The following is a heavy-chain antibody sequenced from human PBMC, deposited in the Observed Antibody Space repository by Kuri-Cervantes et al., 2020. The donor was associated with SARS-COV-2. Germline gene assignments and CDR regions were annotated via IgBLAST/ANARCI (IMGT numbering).Heavy chain of an antibody. CDR3: AKDCGGACYLDY. V-gene: IGHV3-30*18. D-gene: IGHD2-21*02. CDR1: GFTFSSYG. J-gene: IGHJ4*02. CDR2: ISYDESNK. Sequence: GGSLRRSCAASGFTFSSYGMHWVRQAPGKGLEWVAVISYDESNKYYADSVKGRFTISRDNSKNTLYLQMNSLRAEDTAVYYCAKDCGGACYLDYWGQGTLVTVSS.